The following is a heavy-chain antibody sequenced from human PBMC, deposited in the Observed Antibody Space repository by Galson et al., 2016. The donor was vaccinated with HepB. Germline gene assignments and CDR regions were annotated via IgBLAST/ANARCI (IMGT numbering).Heavy chain of an antibody. V-gene: IGHV3-11*01. J-gene: IGHJ4*02. D-gene: IGHD6-13*01. Sequence: SLRLSCAASGFTFSDYYMSWIRQAPGKGLEWVSYMSSDSSDNTIYYADSVKGRFTISRDNAKNSLYLQMDSLRAEDTAGYYCARIAAALDYWGQGTLVTVSS. CDR2: MSSDSSDNTI. CDR1: GFTFSDYY. CDR3: ARIAAALDY.